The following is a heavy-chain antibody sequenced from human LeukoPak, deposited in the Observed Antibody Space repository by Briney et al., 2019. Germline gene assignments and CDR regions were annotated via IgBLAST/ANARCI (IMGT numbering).Heavy chain of an antibody. J-gene: IGHJ4*02. D-gene: IGHD3-9*01. CDR2: INHSGST. CDR1: GGSFSGYY. CDR3: ARRVRLRYFDWLLEQSYYFDY. V-gene: IGHV4-34*01. Sequence: PSETLSLTCAVYGGSFSGYYWSWIRQPPGKGLEWIGEINHSGSTNYNPSLKSRVTISVDTSKNQFSLKLSSVTAADTAVYYCARRVRLRYFDWLLEQSYYFDYWGQGTLVTVSS.